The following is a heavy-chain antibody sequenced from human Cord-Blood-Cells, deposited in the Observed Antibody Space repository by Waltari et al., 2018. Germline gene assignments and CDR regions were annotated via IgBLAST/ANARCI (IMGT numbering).Heavy chain of an antibody. J-gene: IGHJ6*03. D-gene: IGHD3-10*01. Sequence: QVQLQQWGAGLLKPSETLSLTCAVYGGSFSGYYWSWIRQPPGKGLEWIGEIKHSGSTNSNPSLKSRVTVSVDQSKNQFSLKLSAVTAAYTAVYYCARLLLWGSGTYYYYVDVWGKGTTVTVSS. CDR3: ARLLLWGSGTYYYYVDV. V-gene: IGHV4-34*01. CDR1: GGSFSGYY. CDR2: IKHSGST.